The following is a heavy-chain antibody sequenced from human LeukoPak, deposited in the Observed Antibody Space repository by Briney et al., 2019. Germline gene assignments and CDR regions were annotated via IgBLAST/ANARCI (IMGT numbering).Heavy chain of an antibody. Sequence: VASVKVSCKASGYTFTGYGISWVRRAPGQGLEWMGWISAYNGNTNYAQKLQGRVTMTTDTSTSTAYMELRSLRSDDTAVYYCARLPYSGSYWGGHYWGQGTLVTVSS. D-gene: IGHD1-26*01. J-gene: IGHJ4*02. CDR2: ISAYNGNT. CDR1: GYTFTGYG. V-gene: IGHV1-18*01. CDR3: ARLPYSGSYWGGHY.